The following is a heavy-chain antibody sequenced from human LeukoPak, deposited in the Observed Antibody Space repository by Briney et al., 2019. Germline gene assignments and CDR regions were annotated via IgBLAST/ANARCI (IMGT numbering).Heavy chain of an antibody. D-gene: IGHD7-27*01. J-gene: IGHJ4*01. CDR1: GGSITITNYY. Sequence: SEPLSLPCTVSGGSITITNYYWAWGPQPRGEVLQWIGSVYYRGNTHSNPSLESRITMSVDTSKNQFSLRLTSVTAADTALYYCARDTVPPRNATEQKTGTYYWGLGTLVTVSS. CDR3: ARDTVPPRNATEQKTGTYY. CDR2: VYYRGNT. V-gene: IGHV4-39*02.